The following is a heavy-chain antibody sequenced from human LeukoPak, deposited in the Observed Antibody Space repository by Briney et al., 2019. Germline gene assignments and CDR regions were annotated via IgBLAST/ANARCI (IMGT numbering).Heavy chain of an antibody. CDR3: VRVHYGLDV. CDR1: GLTFSDHY. V-gene: IGHV3-11*05. J-gene: IGHJ6*02. Sequence: GGSLRLSCAASGLTFSDHYMSWTRQAPGKGLEWVSYISTSNSYTDYADSVKGRFTISRDNARNSLYLQMNSLRAEDTAVYFCVRVHYGLDVWGQGATVTVSS. CDR2: ISTSNSYT.